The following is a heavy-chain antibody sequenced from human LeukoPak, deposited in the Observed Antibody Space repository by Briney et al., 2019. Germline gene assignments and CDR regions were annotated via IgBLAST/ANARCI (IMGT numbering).Heavy chain of an antibody. D-gene: IGHD5-18*01. Sequence: ASVRVSCKASGYTFTSYGISWVRQAPGQGLEWMGWISAYNGNTNYAQKLQGRVTMTTDTSTSTAYMELRSLRSDDTAVYYCARVGYISPRGWFDPWGQGTLVTVSS. J-gene: IGHJ5*02. CDR3: ARVGYISPRGWFDP. V-gene: IGHV1-18*01. CDR1: GYTFTSYG. CDR2: ISAYNGNT.